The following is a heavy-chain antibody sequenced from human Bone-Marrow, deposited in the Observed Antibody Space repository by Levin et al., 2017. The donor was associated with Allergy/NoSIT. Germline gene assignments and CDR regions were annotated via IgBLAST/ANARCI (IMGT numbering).Heavy chain of an antibody. CDR1: GFTFSSYA. J-gene: IGHJ5*02. CDR3: AKIWGFGVVIIPRGWFDP. D-gene: IGHD3-3*01. Sequence: RPGGSLRLSCAASGFTFSSYAMSWVRQAPGKGLEWVSAISGSGGSTYYADSVKGRFTISRDNSKNTLYLQMNSLRAEDTAVYYCAKIWGFGVVIIPRGWFDPWGQGTLVTVSS. CDR2: ISGSGGST. V-gene: IGHV3-23*01.